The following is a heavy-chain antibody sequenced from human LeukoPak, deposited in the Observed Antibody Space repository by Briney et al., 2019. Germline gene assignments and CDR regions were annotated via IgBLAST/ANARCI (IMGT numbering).Heavy chain of an antibody. CDR3: ARFAMAAAGHMDV. Sequence: GESLKISCKGSGYSFTSYWIGWARQMPGKGLEWMGIIYPGDSDTRYSPSFQGQVTISADKSISTAYLQWSSLKASDTAMYYCARFAMAAAGHMDVWGKGTTVTVSS. J-gene: IGHJ6*03. CDR2: IYPGDSDT. V-gene: IGHV5-51*01. D-gene: IGHD6-13*01. CDR1: GYSFTSYW.